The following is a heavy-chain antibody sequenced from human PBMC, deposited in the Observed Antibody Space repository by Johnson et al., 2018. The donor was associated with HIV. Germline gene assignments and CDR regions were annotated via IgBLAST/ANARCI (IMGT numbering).Heavy chain of an antibody. D-gene: IGHD2-2*01. V-gene: IGHV3-48*04. CDR3: AREGGDCSSTSCYQDAFDI. Sequence: VQLVESGGGLVQPGGSLRLSCAASGFTFSSYTIHWVRQAPGKGLEWISYISGSSSTIYYADSVKGRFTISRDNSKNSLYLQVHSFRVEDTAVYYCAREGGDCSSTSCYQDAFDIWGQGTMVTVSS. CDR2: ISGSSSTI. CDR1: GFTFSSYT. J-gene: IGHJ3*02.